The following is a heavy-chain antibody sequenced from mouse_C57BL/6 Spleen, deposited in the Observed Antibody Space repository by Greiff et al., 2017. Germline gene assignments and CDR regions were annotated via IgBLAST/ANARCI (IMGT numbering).Heavy chain of an antibody. CDR1: GYTFTSYW. V-gene: IGHV1-69*01. CDR2: IYPSDSYN. Sequence: QVQLQQPGAELVMPGASVQLSCKASGYTFTSYWMHWVKQRPGQGLEWIGEIYPSDSYNNYNQKCKGKSTLTVDKSSSTAYMQLSSLTSEDSAVLYGARSHVDYWGQGTTLTVSS. CDR3: ARSHVDY. J-gene: IGHJ2*01.